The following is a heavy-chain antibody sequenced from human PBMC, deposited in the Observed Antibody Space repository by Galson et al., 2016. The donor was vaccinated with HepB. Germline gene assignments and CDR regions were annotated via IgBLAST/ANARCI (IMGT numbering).Heavy chain of an antibody. CDR2: IYYTGST. Sequence: ETLSLTCSVSGASITSTYSFWGWIRQPPGKGLEWIGTIYYTGSTYYNPSLKSRVTISLDTSKNQFSLKLNSVTAADTAVYYCASMLRHCIDNSCSNWFDPRGQGTLVTVSS. D-gene: IGHD2-15*01. CDR3: ASMLRHCIDNSCSNWFDP. J-gene: IGHJ5*02. V-gene: IGHV4-39*01. CDR1: GASITSTYSF.